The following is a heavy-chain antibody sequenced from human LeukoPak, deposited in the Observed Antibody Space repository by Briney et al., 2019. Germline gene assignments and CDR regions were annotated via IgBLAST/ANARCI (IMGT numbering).Heavy chain of an antibody. CDR2: INPNSGGT. D-gene: IGHD1-26*01. Sequence: ASVMRCCKASRYTFTGYYMHWVRQAPGQGLEWMGWINPNSGGTNYAQKFQGRDTMTRDTSISTAYMELSRLRSDDTAVYYCARVPRGELPRPFDYWGQGTLVTVSS. J-gene: IGHJ4*02. CDR1: RYTFTGYY. CDR3: ARVPRGELPRPFDY. V-gene: IGHV1-2*02.